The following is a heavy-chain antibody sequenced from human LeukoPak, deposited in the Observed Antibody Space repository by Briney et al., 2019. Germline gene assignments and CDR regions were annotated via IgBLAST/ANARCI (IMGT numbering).Heavy chain of an antibody. V-gene: IGHV3-48*04. D-gene: IGHD5-18*01. Sequence: GGSLRLSCAASGFTFSSYSMNWVRQAPGKGLEWVSYISSSGNTIDYADSVKGRFTISRDNAKNSLYLQMVSLRAEDTAVYYCARLRGYSFGYGDYWGQGALVTVSS. J-gene: IGHJ4*02. CDR1: GFTFSSYS. CDR3: ARLRGYSFGYGDY. CDR2: ISSSGNTI.